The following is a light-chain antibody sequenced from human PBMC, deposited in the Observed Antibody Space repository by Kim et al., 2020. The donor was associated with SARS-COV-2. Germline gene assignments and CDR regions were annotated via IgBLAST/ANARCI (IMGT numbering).Light chain of an antibody. Sequence: IVMTQSPATLSVSPGERVTLSCRASQSLNSNLAWYQQKPGQAPRLLIYGTSTRATGIPARFSGSGSATEFTLTISSLQSEDSAVYYCQQYNNWVTFGGGTKVDIK. CDR2: GTS. CDR1: QSLNSN. CDR3: QQYNNWVT. J-gene: IGKJ4*01. V-gene: IGKV3-15*01.